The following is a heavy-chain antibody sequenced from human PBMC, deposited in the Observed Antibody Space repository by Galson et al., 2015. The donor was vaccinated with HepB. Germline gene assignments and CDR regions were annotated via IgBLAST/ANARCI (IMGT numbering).Heavy chain of an antibody. D-gene: IGHD3-22*01. CDR1: GFTFSSYG. J-gene: IGHJ3*02. CDR2: IWYDGSNK. CDR3: ARPYYYDSSGYYHRPRDAFDI. V-gene: IGHV3-33*01. Sequence: SLRLSCAASGFTFSSYGMHWVRQAPGKGLEWVAVIWYDGSNKYYADSVKGRFTISRDNSKNTLYLQTNSLRAEDTAVYYCARPYYYDSSGYYHRPRDAFDIWGQGTMVTVSS.